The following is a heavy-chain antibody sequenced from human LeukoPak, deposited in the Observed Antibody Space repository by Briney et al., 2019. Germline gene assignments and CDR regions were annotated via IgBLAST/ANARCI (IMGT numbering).Heavy chain of an antibody. CDR3: ARNPIQLDAFDI. D-gene: IGHD5-18*01. Sequence: PSETLSLTCTVSGGSISSYYWSWIRQPPGKGLEWIGYIYYSGSTNYNPSLKSRVTMSVDTSKNQFSLKLSSVTAADTAVYYCARNPIQLDAFDIWGQGTMVTVSS. J-gene: IGHJ3*02. CDR2: IYYSGST. V-gene: IGHV4-59*12. CDR1: GGSISSYY.